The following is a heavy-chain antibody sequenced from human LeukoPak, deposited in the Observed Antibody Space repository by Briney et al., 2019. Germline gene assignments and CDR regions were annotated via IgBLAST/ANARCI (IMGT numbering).Heavy chain of an antibody. CDR1: GGSISNYD. V-gene: IGHV4-4*07. D-gene: IGHD6-13*01. CDR2: IYTSGST. CDR3: ARLSSSWYQDWYFDL. J-gene: IGHJ2*01. Sequence: SEALSLTCTVSGGSISNYDWSWIRQPAGKGLEWIGRIYTSGSTNYNPSLKSRVTMSEDTSKKQFSLKLSSVTAADTAVYYCARLSSSWYQDWYFDLWGRGTLVTVSS.